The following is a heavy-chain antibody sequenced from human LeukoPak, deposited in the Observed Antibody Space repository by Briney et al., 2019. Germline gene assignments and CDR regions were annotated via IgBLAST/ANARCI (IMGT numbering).Heavy chain of an antibody. V-gene: IGHV3-23*01. J-gene: IGHJ4*02. D-gene: IGHD4-17*01. CDR2: IGSSGSVT. CDR3: ATDRYYGPIDH. CDR1: EFTFSSSA. Sequence: GGSLRLSCAPSEFTFSSSAMSWVRQAPGRGLEWVSTIGSSGSVTYYADSVKGRFTISRDNSKSTLYLQMNSLRAEDTAVYYCATDRYYGPIDHWGQGTLVTVSS.